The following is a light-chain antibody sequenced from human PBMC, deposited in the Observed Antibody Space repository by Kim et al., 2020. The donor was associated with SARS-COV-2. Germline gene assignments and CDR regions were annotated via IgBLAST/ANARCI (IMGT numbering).Light chain of an antibody. CDR2: GAS. V-gene: IGKV3-20*01. Sequence: ENVLTQSPGTLSLSPGERATLSCRASQSVSSSYLAWYQQKPGQAPRLLIYGASSRATGIPDRFSGSGFGTDFTLTISRLEPEDFAVYYCQQYGTSPYTFGQGTKLEI. CDR1: QSVSSSY. J-gene: IGKJ2*01. CDR3: QQYGTSPYT.